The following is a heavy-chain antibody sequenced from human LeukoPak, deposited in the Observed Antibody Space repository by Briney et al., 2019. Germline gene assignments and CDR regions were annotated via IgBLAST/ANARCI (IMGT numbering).Heavy chain of an antibody. D-gene: IGHD3-22*01. V-gene: IGHV4-59*01. J-gene: IGHJ4*02. CDR3: ARHYYHNSGYFYFDF. CDR2: IYYTGST. CDR1: GGSISSYY. Sequence: SETLSLTCTVSGGSISSYYWSWIRQPPGKGLEWIGYIYYTGSTNYNPSLKSRVTISVDTSKNQFSLKLSSVTAADTAVYYCARHYYHNSGYFYFDFWGQGTLVTVSS.